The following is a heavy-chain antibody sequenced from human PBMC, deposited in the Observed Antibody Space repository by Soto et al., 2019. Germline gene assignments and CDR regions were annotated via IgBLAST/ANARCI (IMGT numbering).Heavy chain of an antibody. V-gene: IGHV4-4*02. Sequence: SETLSLTCAVSGASISSNFWCSWVRQPPGKGLEWIGEIYHTGSTIYNPSLKSRVTISVDKSKNQVSLKVSSVTAADTAMFYCARRTDGYPYFDYRGLGTLVTVSS. J-gene: IGHJ4*02. CDR3: ARRTDGYPYFDY. D-gene: IGHD5-12*01. CDR1: GASISSNFW. CDR2: IYHTGST.